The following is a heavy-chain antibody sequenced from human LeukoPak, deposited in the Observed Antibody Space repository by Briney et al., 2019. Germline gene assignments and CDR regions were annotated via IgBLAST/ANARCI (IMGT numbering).Heavy chain of an antibody. J-gene: IGHJ6*02. Sequence: GGSLRLSCAASGFTLSSYWMHWVRQAPGEGLVWVSRIDPDGSTTNYADSVKGRFTTSRDNTKNTLYLQMNSLRAEDTALYYCTRVQAGRAGLMDVWGRGTTVTVSS. CDR1: GFTLSSYW. D-gene: IGHD6-13*01. CDR2: IDPDGSTT. CDR3: TRVQAGRAGLMDV. V-gene: IGHV3-74*01.